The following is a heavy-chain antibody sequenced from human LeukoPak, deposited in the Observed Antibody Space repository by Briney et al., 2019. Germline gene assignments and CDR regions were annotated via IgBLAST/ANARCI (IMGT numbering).Heavy chain of an antibody. Sequence: SVKVSCKASGGTFSSYAISWVRQAPGQGLEWMGRIIPIFGTANYAQKFQGRVTITTDESTSTAYMELSSLRSEDTAVYYCARDRIAAAGDSDYWGQGTLVTVSS. CDR2: IIPIFGTA. D-gene: IGHD6-13*01. J-gene: IGHJ4*02. V-gene: IGHV1-69*05. CDR1: GGTFSSYA. CDR3: ARDRIAAAGDSDY.